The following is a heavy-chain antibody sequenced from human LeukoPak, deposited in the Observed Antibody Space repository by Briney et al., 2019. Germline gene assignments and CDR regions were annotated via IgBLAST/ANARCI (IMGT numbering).Heavy chain of an antibody. CDR3: ARDFDYGDYIDF. Sequence: GGSLRLSCVASGFTFSTYTFNWVRQAPGKGLEWLSYISSGGLTIFYADSVKGRFTISRDNTKNAIYLDMTNLRAEDTAVYYCARDFDYGDYIDFWGQGTLVAISS. D-gene: IGHD4/OR15-4a*01. V-gene: IGHV3-48*04. CDR2: ISSGGLTI. CDR1: GFTFSTYT. J-gene: IGHJ4*02.